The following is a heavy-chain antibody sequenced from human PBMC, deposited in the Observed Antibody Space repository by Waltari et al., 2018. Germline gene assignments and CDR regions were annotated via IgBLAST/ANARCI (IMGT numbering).Heavy chain of an antibody. CDR3: ARSFYYDRRGDYPSLGAFDS. D-gene: IGHD3-22*01. Sequence: QVQLVQSGAEVTKPGCSVRVSCKASGDTFRRYAISWVRQASGQGFEWMGGINPLFGTTDCAQKFQGRSTMTADGPTSTAYVELRSLRSEDTAFYCCARSFYYDRRGDYPSLGAFDSWGQGTLVTVSS. CDR2: INPLFGTT. CDR1: GDTFRRYA. V-gene: IGHV1-69*12. J-gene: IGHJ4*02.